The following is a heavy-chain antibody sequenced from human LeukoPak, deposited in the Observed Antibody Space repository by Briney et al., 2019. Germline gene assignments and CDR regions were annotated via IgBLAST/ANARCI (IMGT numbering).Heavy chain of an antibody. CDR3: ATEGITMIVDANYGMDV. V-gene: IGHV1-69*13. Sequence: SVKVSCKASGGTFSSYAISWVRQAPGQGLEWMGGIIPIFGTANYAQKIQGRVTITADESTSTAYMELSSLRSEDTAVYYCATEGITMIVDANYGMDVWGQGTTVTVSS. CDR2: IIPIFGTA. D-gene: IGHD3-22*01. J-gene: IGHJ6*02. CDR1: GGTFSSYA.